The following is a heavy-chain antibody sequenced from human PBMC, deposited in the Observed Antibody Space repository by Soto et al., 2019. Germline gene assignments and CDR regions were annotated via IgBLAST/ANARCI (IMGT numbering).Heavy chain of an antibody. D-gene: IGHD2-15*01. CDR2: IWYDGSNK. CDR3: ARAYCSGGSCWAYYYYYYGMDV. CDR1: GFTFSAFW. J-gene: IGHJ6*02. Sequence: GGSLRLSCAASGFTFSAFWMTWVRQAPGKGLEWVAVIWYDGSNKYYADSVKGRFTISRDNSKNTLYLQMNSLRAEDTAVYYCARAYCSGGSCWAYYYYYYGMDVWGQGTTVTVSS. V-gene: IGHV3-33*08.